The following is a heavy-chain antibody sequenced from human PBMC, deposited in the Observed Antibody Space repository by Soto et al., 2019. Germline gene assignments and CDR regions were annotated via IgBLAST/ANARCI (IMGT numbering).Heavy chain of an antibody. CDR3: ARVHVMVVAGSTFDY. CDR2: IYHGGTT. J-gene: IGHJ4*03. V-gene: IGHV4-38-2*02. Sequence: ETLSLTCTVSCYSISSGSYWVWILQPPGEGPEWIASIYHGGTTFYNPSLKSRISISVDTSKNQFSLRLTSVTAADTATYYCARVHVMVVAGSTFDYGGPGNRVTVYS. CDR1: CYSISSGSY. D-gene: IGHD6-19*01.